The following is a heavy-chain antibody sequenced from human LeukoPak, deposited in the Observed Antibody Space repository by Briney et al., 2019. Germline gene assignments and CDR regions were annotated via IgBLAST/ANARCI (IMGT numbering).Heavy chain of an antibody. V-gene: IGHV4-59*01. D-gene: IGHD5-24*01. Sequence: SETLSLTCTVSGGSISSYYWSWIRQPPGKGLEWIGYIYYSGSTNYNPSLKSRVTISVDTSKNQFSLKLSSVTAADTAAYYCASGLRDGYNLDYWGQGTLVTVSS. CDR1: GGSISSYY. CDR3: ASGLRDGYNLDY. CDR2: IYYSGST. J-gene: IGHJ4*02.